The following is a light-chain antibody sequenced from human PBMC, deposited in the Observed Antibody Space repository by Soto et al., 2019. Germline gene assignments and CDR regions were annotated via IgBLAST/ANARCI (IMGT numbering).Light chain of an antibody. V-gene: IGLV1-44*01. CDR1: SSNIGSNT. J-gene: IGLJ3*02. CDR2: SNS. Sequence: QSALTQPPSASGTPGQRVTISCSGSSSNIGSNTVNWYQQFPGTAPKLLIYSNSQRPSGVPDRFSGSKSGTSASLAISGLHSDDEADYYCAAWDDSLTGRVFGGGTKLTVL. CDR3: AAWDDSLTGRV.